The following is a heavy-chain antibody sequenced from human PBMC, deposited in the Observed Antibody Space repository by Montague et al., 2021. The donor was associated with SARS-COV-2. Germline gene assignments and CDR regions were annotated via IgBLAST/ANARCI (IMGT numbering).Heavy chain of an antibody. D-gene: IGHD3-22*01. CDR2: IYYSGST. CDR3: ARGDYYDSTGYYDY. Sequence: SETLSLTCTVSGGSISSYYWSWIRQPPGKGLGWIGYIYYSGSTNYNPSLKSRATISVDTSKNQFSLKVRSVTAADTAVYYCARGDYYDSTGYYDYWGQGTLVTVSS. CDR1: GGSISSYY. V-gene: IGHV4-59*01. J-gene: IGHJ4*01.